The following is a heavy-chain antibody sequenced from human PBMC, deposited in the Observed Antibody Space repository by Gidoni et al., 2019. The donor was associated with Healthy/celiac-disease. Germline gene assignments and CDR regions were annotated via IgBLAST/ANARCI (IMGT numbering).Heavy chain of an antibody. CDR1: GYTFTSYY. Sequence: QVQLVQSGAEVQKPGASVKVSCKASGYTFTSYYMHWGRQAPGQGLEWMGIIKPSGGSTSDAKKFQGRVNMNREPSTSTVYMELSSLRSEDTAVYYCARGRRITMVQGALYYYYGMDVWGQGTTVTVSS. J-gene: IGHJ6*02. CDR3: ARGRRITMVQGALYYYYGMDV. CDR2: IKPSGGST. V-gene: IGHV1-46*03. D-gene: IGHD3-10*01.